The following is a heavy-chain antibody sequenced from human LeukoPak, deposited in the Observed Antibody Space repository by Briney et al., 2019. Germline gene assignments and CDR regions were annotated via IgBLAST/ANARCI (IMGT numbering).Heavy chain of an antibody. CDR1: GFTFSSYS. CDR2: ISSSSSYI. V-gene: IGHV3-21*01. J-gene: IGHJ6*02. Sequence: GGSLRLSCAASGFTFSSYSMNWVRQAPGKGQEWVSYISSSSSYIYYADSVKGRFTISRDNAKNSLYLQMNSLRAEDTAVYYSARGEKNSYGPDYYYGMDVWGQGTTVTVSS. D-gene: IGHD5-18*01. CDR3: ARGEKNSYGPDYYYGMDV.